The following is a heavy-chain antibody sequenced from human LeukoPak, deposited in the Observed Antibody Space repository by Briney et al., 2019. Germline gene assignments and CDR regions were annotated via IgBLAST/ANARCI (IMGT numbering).Heavy chain of an antibody. Sequence: PGGSLRLSCAASGFTFNRYGMHWVRQAPGKGLEWVAFTGSDGKKTFYGDSLNGQFTISRDNFEDTVFLQMNTMRAEDTAVYYCARQMVEGQQNYYMDVWGNGTTVTVSS. J-gene: IGHJ6*03. V-gene: IGHV3-33*01. CDR3: ARQMVEGQQNYYMDV. CDR2: TGSDGKKT. CDR1: GFTFNRYG. D-gene: IGHD2-15*01.